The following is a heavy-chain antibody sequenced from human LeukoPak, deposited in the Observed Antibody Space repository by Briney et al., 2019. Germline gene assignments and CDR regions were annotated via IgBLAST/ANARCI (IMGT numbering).Heavy chain of an antibody. CDR1: GGSISSYY. Sequence: SETLSLTCTVSGGSISSYYWSWIRQPPGKGLEWIGYISYSESTNYNPSLKSRVTISVDTSKNQFSLKLSSVTAADTAVYYCARGDSYYDSSGYYIYYGMDVWGQGTTVTVSS. J-gene: IGHJ6*02. D-gene: IGHD3-22*01. V-gene: IGHV4-59*01. CDR2: ISYSEST. CDR3: ARGDSYYDSSGYYIYYGMDV.